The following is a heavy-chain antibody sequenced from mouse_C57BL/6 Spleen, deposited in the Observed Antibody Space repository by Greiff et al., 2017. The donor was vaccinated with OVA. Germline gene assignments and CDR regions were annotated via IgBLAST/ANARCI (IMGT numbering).Heavy chain of an antibody. V-gene: IGHV1-26*01. J-gene: IGHJ3*01. CDR1: GYTFTDYY. Sequence: EVQLQQSGPELVKPGASVKISCKASGYTFTDYYMNWVKQSHGKSLEWIGDINPNNGGTSYNQKFKGKATLTVDKSSSTAYMELRSLTSEDSAVYYCASHSEGTWFAYWGQGTLVTVSA. CDR2: INPNNGGT. CDR3: ASHSEGTWFAY.